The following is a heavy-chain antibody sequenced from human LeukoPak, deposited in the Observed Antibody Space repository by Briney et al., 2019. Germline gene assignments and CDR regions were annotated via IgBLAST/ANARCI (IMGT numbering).Heavy chain of an antibody. J-gene: IGHJ5*02. V-gene: IGHV3-43*01. D-gene: IGHD1/OR15-1a*01. CDR2: ICYDGDTT. Sequence: GGCLRLSCEAPGFRFDEYTMHWVRQAPGKGLEWVSLICYDGDTTYYAESVRGRFTVSRDNTKNSLFLQMSSLRTDDTGLYYCAKDGHYCTATTCYSSWFDPWGQGPLVTVSS. CDR3: AKDGHYCTATTCYSSWFDP. CDR1: GFRFDEYT.